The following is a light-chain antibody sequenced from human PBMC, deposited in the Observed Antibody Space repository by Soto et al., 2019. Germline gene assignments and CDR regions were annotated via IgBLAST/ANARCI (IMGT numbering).Light chain of an antibody. Sequence: DIVMTQSPDSLAVSLGERATINCKSSQILLYSSNNKNYLTWYQHKPGQPPKLLIYWASTRESGVPDRFSGSGSGTDFTLTISSLQAEDVAVYYCQQYYSIPPTFGGGTKVDI. CDR1: QILLYSSNNKNY. CDR3: QQYYSIPPT. CDR2: WAS. J-gene: IGKJ4*01. V-gene: IGKV4-1*01.